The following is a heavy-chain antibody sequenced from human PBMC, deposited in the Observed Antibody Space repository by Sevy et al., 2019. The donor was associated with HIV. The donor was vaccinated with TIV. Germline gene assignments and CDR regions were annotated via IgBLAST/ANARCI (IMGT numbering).Heavy chain of an antibody. V-gene: IGHV3-30*18. J-gene: IGHJ4*02. CDR3: AKDGLLLLWFGELLYFDY. Sequence: GGSLRLSYAASGFTFSSYGMRWVRQAPGKGLEWVAVISYDGSNKYYADSVKGRFTISRDNSKNTLYLQMNSLRAEDTAVYYCAKDGLLLLWFGELLYFDYWGQGTLVTVSS. CDR1: GFTFSSYG. D-gene: IGHD3-10*01. CDR2: ISYDGSNK.